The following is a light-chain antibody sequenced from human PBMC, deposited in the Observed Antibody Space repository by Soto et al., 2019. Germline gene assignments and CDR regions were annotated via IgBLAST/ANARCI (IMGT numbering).Light chain of an antibody. CDR2: NAS. CDR3: QQYNTYET. Sequence: DFQRTQYPSTLCASVGDRVTITCRASQSISSWCAWYQQKPGNAPNLLIYNASNLESGVPSRFSVSGSGTEFTLTISSLQPDDFPTYYSQQYNTYETFGQGTMV. V-gene: IGKV1-5*03. CDR1: QSISSW. J-gene: IGKJ1*01.